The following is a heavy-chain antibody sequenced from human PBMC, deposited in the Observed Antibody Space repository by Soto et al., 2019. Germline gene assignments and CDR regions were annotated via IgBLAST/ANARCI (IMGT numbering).Heavy chain of an antibody. CDR3: ARDGGGGYYDSSGYVAV. CDR2: IYSDGKT. D-gene: IGHD3-22*01. J-gene: IGHJ4*02. Sequence: PGGSLRLSCAASGIIVSTNYMSWVRQAPGKGPEWVSLIYSDGKTYYADSVKGRFTISRDNSKNTVSLQMNSVRAEDTAVYYCARDGGGGYYDSSGYVAVWGQGTLVTVSS. CDR1: GIIVSTNY. V-gene: IGHV3-53*01.